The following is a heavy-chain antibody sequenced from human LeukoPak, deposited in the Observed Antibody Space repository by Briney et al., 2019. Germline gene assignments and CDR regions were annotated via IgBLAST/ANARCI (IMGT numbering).Heavy chain of an antibody. CDR3: ARDRIAAAGTRSDYFDY. V-gene: IGHV1-2*02. Sequence: GASVKVSCKASGYTFTGYYMHWVRQAPGQGLEWMGWINPNSGGTNYAQKFQGRVTMTRDTSISTAYMELSRLRSDDTAVDYCARDRIAAAGTRSDYFDYWGQGTLVTVSS. D-gene: IGHD6-13*01. CDR1: GYTFTGYY. J-gene: IGHJ4*02. CDR2: INPNSGGT.